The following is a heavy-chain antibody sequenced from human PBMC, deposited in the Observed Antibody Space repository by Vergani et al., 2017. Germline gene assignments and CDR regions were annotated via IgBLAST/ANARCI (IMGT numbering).Heavy chain of an antibody. CDR2: IEHTGRP. CDR3: ARVNTETNGHLYYYYYMDV. CDR1: GGSFTSYH. V-gene: IGHV4-34*01. J-gene: IGHJ6*03. Sequence: QVQLQQWGGGLLKPSETLSLTCVVNGGSFTSYHWTWIRQSPGEGLEWVGDIEHTGRPEYNPSVKSRLTMSVDKSRNQFSLTLNSVTATDTAIYFCARVNTETNGHLYYYYYMDVWGQGTAVTVS. D-gene: IGHD4-11*01.